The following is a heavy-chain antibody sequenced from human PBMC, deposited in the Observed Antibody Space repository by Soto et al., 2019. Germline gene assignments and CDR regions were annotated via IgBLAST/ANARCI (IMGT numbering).Heavy chain of an antibody. V-gene: IGHV3-53*01. D-gene: IGHD2-15*01. CDR1: GFTVSDNY. CDR2: IYSGGST. CDR3: ARDCSGGSCYSGYYYYYMDV. Sequence: GGSLRLSCAASGFTVSDNYMSWVRQAPGKGLEWVSVIYSGGSTFYADSVKGRFTISRDISKNTLYLQVNSLRAEDTAIYYCARDCSGGSCYSGYYYYYMDVWGQGTTVTVSS. J-gene: IGHJ6*02.